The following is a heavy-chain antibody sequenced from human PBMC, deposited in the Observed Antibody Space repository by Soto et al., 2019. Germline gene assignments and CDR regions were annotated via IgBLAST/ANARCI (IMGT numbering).Heavy chain of an antibody. V-gene: IGHV3-7*03. D-gene: IGHD2-2*01. J-gene: IGHJ6*02. CDR3: VRDGCISTSCDIYGMDV. CDR2: IKGDGSAK. CDR1: GFSLSSYW. Sequence: GGSLRLSCAASGFSLSSYWMSWVRQAPGNGLEWVANIKGDGSAKHYLDSVKGRFTISRDNDKNSLYLQISSLRAEDTAVYYCVRDGCISTSCDIYGMDVWGQGTTVTVSS.